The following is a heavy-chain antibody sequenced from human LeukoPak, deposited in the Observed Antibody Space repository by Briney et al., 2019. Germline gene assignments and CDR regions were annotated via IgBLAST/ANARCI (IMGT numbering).Heavy chain of an antibody. Sequence: GGSLRLSCAASGFTFSDYYMSWIRQAPGKGLEWVSYISSGTSDTNYVDSVKGRFTISRDNAKNSLYLQMNSLRVEDTAVYYCTRVGSSGSVDYWGQGTLVTVSS. CDR2: ISSGTSDT. J-gene: IGHJ4*02. V-gene: IGHV3-11*06. CDR1: GFTFSDYY. D-gene: IGHD1-1*01. CDR3: TRVGSSGSVDY.